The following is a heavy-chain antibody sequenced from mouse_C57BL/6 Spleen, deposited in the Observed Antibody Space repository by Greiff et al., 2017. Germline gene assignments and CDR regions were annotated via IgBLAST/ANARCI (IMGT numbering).Heavy chain of an antibody. D-gene: IGHD1-1*01. V-gene: IGHV1-18*01. CDR3: ARRYYYGSRNAMDY. Sequence: EVKLMESGPELVKPGASVKIPCKASGYTFTDYNMDWVKQSHGKSLEWIGDINPNNGGTIYNQKFKGKATLTVDKSSSTAYMELRSLTSEDTAVYYCARRYYYGSRNAMDYWGQGTSVTVSS. CDR1: GYTFTDYN. CDR2: INPNNGGT. J-gene: IGHJ4*01.